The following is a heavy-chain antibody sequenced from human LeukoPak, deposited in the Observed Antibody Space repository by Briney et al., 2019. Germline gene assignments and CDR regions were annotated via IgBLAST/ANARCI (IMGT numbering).Heavy chain of an antibody. CDR2: IYYSGST. Sequence: SETLSLTCTVSGGSISSYYWSWIRQPPGKGLEWIGYIYYSGSTNYNPSLKSRVTISVDTSKNQFSLKLSSVTAADTAVYYCARAEDTSVQGVPYIFDYWGQGTLVTVSS. CDR1: GGSISSYY. CDR3: ARAEDTSVQGVPYIFDY. D-gene: IGHD3-10*01. V-gene: IGHV4-59*01. J-gene: IGHJ4*02.